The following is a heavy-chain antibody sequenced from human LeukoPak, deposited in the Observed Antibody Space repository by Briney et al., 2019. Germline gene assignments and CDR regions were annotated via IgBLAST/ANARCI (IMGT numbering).Heavy chain of an antibody. J-gene: IGHJ4*02. CDR1: GFSFSSYA. Sequence: GGSLTLSCAASGFSFSSYAMRWVRQAPREGLEWVSAIGGSGGSTYYAHSVKGRFTISRDNSKNTLYLQMNSLRAEDTAVYYCAKVTVTKTCYFDYWGQGTLVTVSS. D-gene: IGHD4-17*01. CDR2: IGGSGGST. V-gene: IGHV3-23*01. CDR3: AKVTVTKTCYFDY.